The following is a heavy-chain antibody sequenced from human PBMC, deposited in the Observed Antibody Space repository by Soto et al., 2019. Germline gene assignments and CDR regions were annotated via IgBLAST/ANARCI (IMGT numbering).Heavy chain of an antibody. CDR3: ARQAVYSGYFDY. V-gene: IGHV4-59*08. J-gene: IGHJ4*02. Sequence: SETLSLTCTVSGGSISSYYWSWIRQPPGKGLEWIGYIYYSGSTNYNPSLKSRVTISVDTSKNQFSLKLSSVTAADTAVYYCARQAVYSGYFDYWGQGTLVTVSS. D-gene: IGHD5-12*01. CDR1: GGSISSYY. CDR2: IYYSGST.